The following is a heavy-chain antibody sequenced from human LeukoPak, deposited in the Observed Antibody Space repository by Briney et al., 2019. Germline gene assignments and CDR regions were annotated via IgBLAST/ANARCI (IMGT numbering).Heavy chain of an antibody. CDR3: ARGHLYYDILTGYYYNWFDP. D-gene: IGHD3-9*01. J-gene: IGHJ5*02. V-gene: IGHV1-8*01. CDR2: MNPNSGNT. CDR1: GYTFTSYD. Sequence: GASVKVSCKASGYTFTSYDINWVRQATGQGLEWMGWMNPNSGNTGYAQKFQGRVTMTRNTSISTAYMELSSLRSEDTAVYYCARGHLYYDILTGYYYNWFDPWGQGTLVTVSS.